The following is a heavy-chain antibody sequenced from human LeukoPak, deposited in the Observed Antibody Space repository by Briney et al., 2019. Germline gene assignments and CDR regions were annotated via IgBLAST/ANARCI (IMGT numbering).Heavy chain of an antibody. CDR3: ARRPIAGLTGYYYYYMDV. Sequence: SETLSLTCTVSGGSISSGSYYWCWIRPPAGKGLEWIGRIYTSGSTNYNPSLKSRVTISVDTSKNQFSLKLSSVTAADTAVYYCARRPIAGLTGYYYYYMDVWGKGTTVTVSS. D-gene: IGHD6-13*01. V-gene: IGHV4-61*02. CDR2: IYTSGST. CDR1: GGSISSGSYY. J-gene: IGHJ6*03.